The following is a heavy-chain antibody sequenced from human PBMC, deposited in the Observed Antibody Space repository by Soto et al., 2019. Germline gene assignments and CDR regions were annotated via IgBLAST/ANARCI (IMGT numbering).Heavy chain of an antibody. J-gene: IGHJ4*02. CDR3: ARLIAVAGTGEFDY. V-gene: IGHV4-59*08. CDR2: IYYSGRT. CDR1: GGSISSYY. D-gene: IGHD6-19*01. Sequence: QVQLQESGPGLVKPSETLSLTCTVSGGSISSYYWSWIRQPPGKGLEWIGYIYYSGRTNYNPSLKSRVTITVDTSKNQFSLKLSSVTAADTAVYYCARLIAVAGTGEFDYWGQGTLVTVSS.